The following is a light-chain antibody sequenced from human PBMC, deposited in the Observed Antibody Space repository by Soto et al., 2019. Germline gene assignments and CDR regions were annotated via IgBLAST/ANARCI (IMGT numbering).Light chain of an antibody. Sequence: EIVLTQSPGTLSLSPGERATLSCRASQSVRSDLAWYHQKPGQAPRLLIYGASTRATGIPARFSGSGSGTEFTLTINSLQSEDFAVYYCQQYNNWPRTFGQGTKVDIK. CDR2: GAS. V-gene: IGKV3-15*01. CDR3: QQYNNWPRT. CDR1: QSVRSD. J-gene: IGKJ1*01.